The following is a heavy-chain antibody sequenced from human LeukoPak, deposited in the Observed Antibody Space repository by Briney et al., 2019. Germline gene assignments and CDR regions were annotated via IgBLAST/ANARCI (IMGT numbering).Heavy chain of an antibody. CDR1: GGSISSSSYY. J-gene: IGHJ4*02. CDR3: AREEGLSGSYSAIDY. D-gene: IGHD1-26*01. V-gene: IGHV4-39*07. Sequence: SETLSLTCTVSGGSISSSSYYWGWIRQPPGKGLEWIGSIYYSGSTYYNPSLKSRVTISVDTSKNQFSLKLSSVTAADTAVYYCAREEGLSGSYSAIDYWGQGTLVTVSS. CDR2: IYYSGST.